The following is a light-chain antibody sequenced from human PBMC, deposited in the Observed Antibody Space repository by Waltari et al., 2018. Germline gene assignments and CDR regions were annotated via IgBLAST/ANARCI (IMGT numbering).Light chain of an antibody. CDR1: SSDVGVFNY. CDR3: CSYAGFYTYV. J-gene: IGLJ1*01. V-gene: IGLV2-11*01. CDR2: DVT. Sequence: SALTQLRPVSGPPGHPVTIPCPGTSSDVGVFNYASWFQQHPGEAPKLIIYDVTKRPSGVPGRFSGSKSGNTASLTISGLQAEDDSDYYCCSYAGFYTYVFGTGTKVTVL.